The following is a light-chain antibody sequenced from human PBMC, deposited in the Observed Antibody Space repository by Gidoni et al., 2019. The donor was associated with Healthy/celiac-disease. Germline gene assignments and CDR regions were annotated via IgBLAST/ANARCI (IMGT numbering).Light chain of an antibody. J-gene: IGKJ2*01. CDR2: VAS. V-gene: IGKV3-15*01. Sequence: EIVMTQSPATLSVSPGERATLSCRASQSVSSNLAWYQQKPGQAPRLLIYVASTRATGIPARFSGSGSGTEFTLTTSSLQSEDFAFYYCQQYNNWPLYTFXQXTKLEIK. CDR1: QSVSSN. CDR3: QQYNNWPLYT.